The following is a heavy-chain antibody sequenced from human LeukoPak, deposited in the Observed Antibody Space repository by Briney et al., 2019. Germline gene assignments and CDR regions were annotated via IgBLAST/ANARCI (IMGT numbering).Heavy chain of an antibody. CDR2: INPNSSAT. D-gene: IGHD5-24*01. Sequence: ASVKVSCKASGYTLTGDYVHWVRQVPGQGLEWMGWINPNSSATNFPQKFQGRVTLTRDTSITTAYMELSRLRSDDMAVYYCARVLKDGYNNGNFQHWGQGTLVTVSS. CDR1: GYTLTGDY. CDR3: ARVLKDGYNNGNFQH. J-gene: IGHJ1*01. V-gene: IGHV1-2*02.